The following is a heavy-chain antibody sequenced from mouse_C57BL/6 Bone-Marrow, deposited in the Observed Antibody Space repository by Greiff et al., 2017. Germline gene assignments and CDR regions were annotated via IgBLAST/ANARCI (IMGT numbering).Heavy chain of an antibody. D-gene: IGHD1-1*01. CDR1: GFNIKDYY. CDR2: IDPEDGET. V-gene: IGHV14-2*01. Sequence: EVKLQESGAELVKPGASVKLSCTASGFNIKDYYIHWVKQRTEQGLEWIGRIDPEDGETKYAPKFQDKATKPADTSSNTAYLQLSSLTSEDAAVYYCTRSLIYYGTNYWGQGTTLTVSS. J-gene: IGHJ2*01. CDR3: TRSLIYYGTNY.